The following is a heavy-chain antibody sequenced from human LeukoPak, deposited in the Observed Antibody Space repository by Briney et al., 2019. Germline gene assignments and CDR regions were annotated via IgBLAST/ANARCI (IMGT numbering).Heavy chain of an antibody. J-gene: IGHJ4*02. CDR3: ARDSSSGVRYFDY. D-gene: IGHD6-25*01. Sequence: GGSLRLSCAASGFIFSNYGMHWVRQAPGKGLEWVAVIWYDESNKYYADSVKGRLTISRDNSKNTLYLQMNSLRAEDTAVYYCARDSSSGVRYFDYWGQGTLVTVSS. V-gene: IGHV3-33*01. CDR2: IWYDESNK. CDR1: GFIFSNYG.